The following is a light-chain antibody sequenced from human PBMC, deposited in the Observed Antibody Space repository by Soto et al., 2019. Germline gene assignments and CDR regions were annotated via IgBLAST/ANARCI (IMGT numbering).Light chain of an antibody. CDR2: QAS. CDR1: QNIDSW. V-gene: IGKV1-5*03. J-gene: IGKJ4*01. Sequence: DIQMTQSPSTLSASVGDRVTITCRASQNIDSWLAWYQHKPGQAPTLLIYQASILQTGVPSRFSGSGSGTEFSLAISSLQPDDFAVYYCQQRDTWPLTFGGGTKVEIK. CDR3: QQRDTWPLT.